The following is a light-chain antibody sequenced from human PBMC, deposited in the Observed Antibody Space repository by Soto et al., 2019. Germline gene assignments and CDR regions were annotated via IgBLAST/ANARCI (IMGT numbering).Light chain of an antibody. J-gene: IGKJ1*01. CDR1: QSVDTW. CDR2: RAS. Sequence: DIQMTQSPSTLSVSIGDTVTITCRASQSVDTWLAWYQHKAGKAPKLLIYRASSLATGVPSRFSGSGSGTAFTLTIPSLQPDDFATYYCQHYNDYSRVFGQGTQVEIK. V-gene: IGKV1-5*03. CDR3: QHYNDYSRV.